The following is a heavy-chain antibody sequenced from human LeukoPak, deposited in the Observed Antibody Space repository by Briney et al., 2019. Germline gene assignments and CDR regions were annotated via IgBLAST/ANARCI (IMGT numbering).Heavy chain of an antibody. CDR1: AYTFTSYG. J-gene: IGHJ4*02. Sequence: ASVKVSCKTFAYTFTSYGISWVRQAPGQGLEWMGWISTNNGNTNYVQNLQGRVTMTTDTSTSTAYMELRSLKSDDTAVYYCARGVTTSFDYWGQGTLVTVSS. CDR3: ARGVTTSFDY. CDR2: ISTNNGNT. D-gene: IGHD4-17*01. V-gene: IGHV1-18*01.